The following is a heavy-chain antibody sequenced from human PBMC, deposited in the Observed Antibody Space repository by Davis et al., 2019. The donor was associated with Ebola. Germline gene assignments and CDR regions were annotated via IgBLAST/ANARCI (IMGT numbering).Heavy chain of an antibody. Sequence: SETLSLTCTVSGRSISSGGYYWSWIRQHPGKGLEWIGSIYYSGSTYYNPSLKSRVTISVDTSKNQFSLKLSSVTAADTAVYYCARLDKTVGDLSFDYWGQGTLVTVSS. D-gene: IGHD3-16*02. V-gene: IGHV4-39*01. CDR2: IYYSGST. CDR3: ARLDKTVGDLSFDY. CDR1: GRSISSGGYY. J-gene: IGHJ4*02.